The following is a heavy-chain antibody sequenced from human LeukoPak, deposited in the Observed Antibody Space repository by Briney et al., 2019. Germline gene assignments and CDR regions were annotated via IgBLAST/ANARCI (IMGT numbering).Heavy chain of an antibody. V-gene: IGHV3-7*03. CDR1: GFHFTSYW. D-gene: IGHD3-9*01. CDR2: IKQDGSDT. J-gene: IGHJ3*02. CDR3: ARDLPDVLTGYSDNAFDI. Sequence: GGSLRLSCAVSGFHFTSYWMTWVRQTPGEGLEWVANIKQDGSDTNYVDSVKGRFTISRDNAKRLLYLQMDSLRAEDTAVYYCARDLPDVLTGYSDNAFDIWGQGTMVTVSS.